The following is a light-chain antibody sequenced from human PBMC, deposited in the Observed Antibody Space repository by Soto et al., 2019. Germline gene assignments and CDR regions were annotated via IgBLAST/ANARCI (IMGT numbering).Light chain of an antibody. CDR2: DSS. CDR1: QSVSSY. V-gene: IGKV3-11*01. Sequence: IVLTQSPATLSLSPGKKATLSCRASQSVSSYLVWYQQKPGQAPRLLIYDSSNRATCIIVRFSGSGSGTYFTLTISSLGPEDLVVYYCEQSSNSLSFGGGEKVDIQ. J-gene: IGKJ4*01. CDR3: EQSSNSLS.